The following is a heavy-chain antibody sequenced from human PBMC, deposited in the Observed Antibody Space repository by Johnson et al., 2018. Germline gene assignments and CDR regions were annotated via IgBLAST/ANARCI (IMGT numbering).Heavy chain of an antibody. Sequence: VQLVESGGGLVQPGGSLKLSCVTSGFSFSDSAIHWVRQAPGKGLEWVGRIRSQSKNYATTYGVSLSDRLTISRDNSKNTLYLQMGSLRAEDMAVYCCARDLKYWELLYDAFDIWGQGTMVTVSS. D-gene: IGHD3-10*01. CDR1: GFSFSDSA. CDR3: ARDLKYWELLYDAFDI. J-gene: IGHJ3*02. CDR2: IRSQSKNYAT. V-gene: IGHV3-73*01.